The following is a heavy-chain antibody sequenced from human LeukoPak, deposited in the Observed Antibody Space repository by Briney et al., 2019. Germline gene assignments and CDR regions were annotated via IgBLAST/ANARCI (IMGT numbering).Heavy chain of an antibody. CDR2: IYHSGST. CDR1: GGSISSGGYY. Sequence: SQTLSLTCTVSGGSISSGGYYWSWIRQPPGKGLEWIGYIYHSGSTYYNPSLKSRVTISVDRSKNQFSLKLSSVTAADTAVYYCARDGVVPAAVDYWGQGTLVTVSS. CDR3: ARDGVVPAAVDY. J-gene: IGHJ4*02. D-gene: IGHD2-2*01. V-gene: IGHV4-30-2*01.